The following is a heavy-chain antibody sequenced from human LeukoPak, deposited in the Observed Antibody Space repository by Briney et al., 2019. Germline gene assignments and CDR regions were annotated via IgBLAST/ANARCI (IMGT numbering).Heavy chain of an antibody. D-gene: IGHD2-15*01. V-gene: IGHV3-23*01. J-gene: IGHJ3*02. CDR1: GFTFSSYG. CDR3: ARDSQYCSSGSCSPGASDI. Sequence: GGSLRLSCAASGFTFSSYGMSWVRQAPGKGLEWVSAISGSGGSTYYADSVKGRFTISRDNSKNTLYLQMNSLRVEDTAVYYCARDSQYCSSGSCSPGASDIWGRGTMVTVSS. CDR2: ISGSGGST.